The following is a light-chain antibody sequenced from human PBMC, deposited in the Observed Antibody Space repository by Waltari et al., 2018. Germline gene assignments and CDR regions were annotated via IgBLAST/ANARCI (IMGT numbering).Light chain of an antibody. J-gene: IGKJ4*01. CDR2: DAS. Sequence: EIVLTQSPATLSLSPGERPTLPCSASQSASKYVAWYQKRHGQAPRLLIYDASNRATGVPDRFDAFGSGTDFTLTISSLEPEDSAVYYCQQRNDWPLTFGGGTRVEIK. CDR3: QQRNDWPLT. CDR1: QSASKY. V-gene: IGKV3-11*01.